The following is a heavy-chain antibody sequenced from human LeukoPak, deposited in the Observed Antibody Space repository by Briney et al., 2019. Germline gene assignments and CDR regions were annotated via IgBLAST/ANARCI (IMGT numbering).Heavy chain of an antibody. CDR3: ARGSYNFDY. J-gene: IGHJ4*02. D-gene: IGHD3-10*01. Sequence: SETLSLTCIVSGGSISSYYWSWIRQPPGRGLERIGFIYYSGSTNYNPSLKSRVTISVDTSKSQFSLKLNSVTAADTAVYYCARGSYNFDYWGQGTLVTVSS. CDR2: IYYSGST. V-gene: IGHV4-59*01. CDR1: GGSISSYY.